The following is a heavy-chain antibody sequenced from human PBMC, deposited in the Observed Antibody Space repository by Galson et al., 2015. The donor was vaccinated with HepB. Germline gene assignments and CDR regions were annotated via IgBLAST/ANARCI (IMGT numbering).Heavy chain of an antibody. D-gene: IGHD3-3*01. CDR1: GFTFDDYA. J-gene: IGHJ3*01. CDR3: APTYYDFWSGYWA. V-gene: IGHV3-9*01. CDR2: ISWNSGSI. Sequence: SLRLSCAASGFTFDDYAMHWVRQAPGKGLEWVSGISWNSGSIGYADSVKGRFTISRDNAKNSLYLQMNSLRAEDTALYYCAPTYYDFWSGYWAWGQGTMVTVSS.